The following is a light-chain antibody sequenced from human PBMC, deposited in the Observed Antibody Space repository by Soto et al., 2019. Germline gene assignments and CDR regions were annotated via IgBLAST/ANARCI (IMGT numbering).Light chain of an antibody. CDR3: QQDYNLPP. CDR2: GAS. Sequence: PGERVTLSCRASQSVSSSYLTWYQQKPGQAPRLLIYGASTRATGIPARFSGSGSGTDFTLTISSLQPEDFAVYYCQQDYNLPPFRQGKRLEIK. V-gene: IGKV3D-7*01. CDR1: QSVSSSY. J-gene: IGKJ5*01.